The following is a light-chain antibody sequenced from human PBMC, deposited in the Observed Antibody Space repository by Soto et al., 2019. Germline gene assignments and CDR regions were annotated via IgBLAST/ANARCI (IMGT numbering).Light chain of an antibody. J-gene: IGKJ1*01. CDR3: QQYGSSHWT. CDR1: QSVSSSY. CDR2: GAS. V-gene: IGKV3-20*01. Sequence: EIVLTQSPGTLSLSPGERATLSCRASQSVSSSYLAWYQQKPGQAPRLLIYGASSRATSIPDRFSGSGSGTDFTLTISRLEPGDFAMYYCQQYGSSHWTFGQGTKVEIK.